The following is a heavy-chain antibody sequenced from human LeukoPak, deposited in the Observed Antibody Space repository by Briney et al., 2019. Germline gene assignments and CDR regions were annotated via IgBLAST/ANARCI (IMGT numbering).Heavy chain of an antibody. Sequence: PGGSLRLSCAASEFTVTTNHMTWVRQAPGKGLEWVSVIYSGGSTYYADSVKGRFTISRDNAKKSLYLQMNSLRAEDMAVYYCARLRNVGGNPHPFNVWGQGTTVTVSS. J-gene: IGHJ3*01. CDR3: ARLRNVGGNPHPFNV. CDR1: EFTVTTNH. V-gene: IGHV3-66*04. D-gene: IGHD4-23*01. CDR2: IYSGGST.